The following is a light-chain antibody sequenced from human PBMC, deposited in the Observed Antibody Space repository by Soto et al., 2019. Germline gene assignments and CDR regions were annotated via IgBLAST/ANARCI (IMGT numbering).Light chain of an antibody. CDR2: GAS. J-gene: IGKJ1*01. V-gene: IGKV3-20*01. CDR3: QHFGNSLWT. Sequence: EIVLTQSPGTLSLSPGERANLSCRASQSVASRNLAWYQQKSGQAPRLLIYGASSRAIHTPDRFSGSGSGTDFTLTISGLEPEECAVYYCQHFGNSLWTFCQGTKVEI. CDR1: QSVASRN.